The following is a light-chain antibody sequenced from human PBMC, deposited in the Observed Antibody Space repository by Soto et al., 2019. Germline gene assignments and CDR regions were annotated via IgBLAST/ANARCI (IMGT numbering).Light chain of an antibody. CDR2: DDS. V-gene: IGLV3-21*02. J-gene: IGLJ1*01. CDR1: NIGSKS. CDR3: QVWDSSSYHSYV. Sequence: SYEVTQPPSVSVAPGQTARVTCGGNNIGSKSVHWYQQKPGQAPVLVVYDDSDRPSGIPERFSGSNSGNTATLTISRVEAGHEADYYCQVWDSSSYHSYVFGTGTKLTVL.